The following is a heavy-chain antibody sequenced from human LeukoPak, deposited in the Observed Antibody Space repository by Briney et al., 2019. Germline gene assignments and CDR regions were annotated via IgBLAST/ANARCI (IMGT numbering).Heavy chain of an antibody. V-gene: IGHV1-69*05. CDR3: ARNRGGQWLDYYYMDV. CDR2: IIPIFGTA. D-gene: IGHD6-19*01. CDR1: GGTFSSYA. Sequence: EASVKVSCKASGGTFSSYAISWVRQAPGQGLEWMGGIIPIFGTANYAQKFQGRVTITTAESTSTAYMELSSLRSEDTAVYYCARNRGGQWLDYYYMDVWGKGTTVTVSS. J-gene: IGHJ6*03.